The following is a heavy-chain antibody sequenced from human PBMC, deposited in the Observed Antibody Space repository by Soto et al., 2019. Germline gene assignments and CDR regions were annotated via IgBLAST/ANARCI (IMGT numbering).Heavy chain of an antibody. V-gene: IGHV4-39*01. CDR1: GDSVTRSCSY. CDR3: ARNPAIFGVVIMSSWFDP. CDR2: VYYGGTT. J-gene: IGHJ5*02. D-gene: IGHD3-3*01. Sequence: SETLSLTCSVSGDSVTRSCSYWGWIRQPPGKGLEWIGSVYYGGTTSYNPSLKSRVTVSVDASKNQFSLQVNSVTAADTAVYYCARNPAIFGVVIMSSWFDPWGQGTLVTVSS.